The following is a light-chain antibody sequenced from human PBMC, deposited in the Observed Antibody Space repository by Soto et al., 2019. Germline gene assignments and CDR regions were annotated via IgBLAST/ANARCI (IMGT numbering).Light chain of an antibody. CDR1: QSVSSY. CDR3: QQRSNWPP. Sequence: EIVLTQSPATLSLSPGERATLSCRASQSVSSYLAWYQQKPGQAPRLLIYDASNRATCIPARFSGSGSGTDFTLTISSLEPEDFAVYYCQQRSNWPPFGQGTKLEIK. CDR2: DAS. V-gene: IGKV3-11*01. J-gene: IGKJ2*01.